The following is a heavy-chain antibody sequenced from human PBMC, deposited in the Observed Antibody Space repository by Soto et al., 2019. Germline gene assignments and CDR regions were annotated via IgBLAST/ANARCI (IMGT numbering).Heavy chain of an antibody. V-gene: IGHV4-59*08. CDR3: ARHSALGELRFLEWLLPSYTDV. CDR2: IYYSGST. Sequence: SETLSLTCTVSGGSISSYYWSWIRQPPGKGLEWIGYIYYSGSTNYNPSLKSRVTISVDTSKNQFSLNLSSVTAADTAVYYCARHSALGELRFLEWLLPSYTDVWGKGTTVTVSS. CDR1: GGSISSYY. D-gene: IGHD3-3*01. J-gene: IGHJ6*03.